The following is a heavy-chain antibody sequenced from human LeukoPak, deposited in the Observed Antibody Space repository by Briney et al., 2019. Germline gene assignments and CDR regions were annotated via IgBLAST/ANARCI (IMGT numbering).Heavy chain of an antibody. CDR1: GFTFSSYG. V-gene: IGHV3-30*02. J-gene: IGHJ5*02. CDR2: IQYDGSNE. Sequence: GGSLRLSCAASGFTFSSYGMHWVRQAPGKGLEWVAYIQYDGSNEQYAHSVKGRFRISRDSSKNILYLQMNNLRVEDTAVYYCARVQFQWFDPWGQGTLVAVSS. CDR3: ARVQFQWFDP.